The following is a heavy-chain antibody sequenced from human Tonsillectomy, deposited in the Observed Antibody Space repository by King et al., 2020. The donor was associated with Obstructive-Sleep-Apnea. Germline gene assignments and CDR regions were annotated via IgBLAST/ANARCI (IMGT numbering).Heavy chain of an antibody. Sequence: VQLQESGPGLVKPSETLSLTCTVSGGSISSYYWSWIRQPPGKGLEWIGYIYYSGSTNYNPSLKSRVTISVDTSKNPFSLKLSSVTAADTAVYYCARGREDCWSGGWFDPWGQGTLVTVSS. CDR3: ARGREDCWSGGWFDP. J-gene: IGHJ5*02. CDR1: GGSISSYY. V-gene: IGHV4-59*01. CDR2: IYYSGST. D-gene: IGHD3-3*01.